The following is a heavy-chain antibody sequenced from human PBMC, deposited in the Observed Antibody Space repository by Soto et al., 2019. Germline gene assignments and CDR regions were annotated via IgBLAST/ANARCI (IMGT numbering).Heavy chain of an antibody. Sequence: QVQLVQSGAEVRKPGASVRLSCKASGYTLTRFYLHWVRQAPGQGLEWMGIINTRGGTTAYAQKFRGRLTVTRDTSTSTVYMALSNLRSEDTAIYYCARGPDDSDVPRWDYWGQGTRVTVSS. V-gene: IGHV1-46*01. CDR1: GYTLTRFY. J-gene: IGHJ4*02. CDR2: INTRGGTT. CDR3: ARGPDDSDVPRWDY. D-gene: IGHD4-17*01.